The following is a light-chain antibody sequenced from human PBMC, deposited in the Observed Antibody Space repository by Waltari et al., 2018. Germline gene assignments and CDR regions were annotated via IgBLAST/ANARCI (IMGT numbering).Light chain of an antibody. CDR1: NSDVGGYNY. Sequence: QSTLTQPASVSGSPGQSITISCTGTNSDVGGYNYVSWYQQLPGKAPKLMIYDVNKWPAGGSHPFYGSHSGTTASLTISGLPAADEADYYSSSYTNRDTHVIFGGGPKLTVL. V-gene: IGLV2-14*03. CDR2: DVN. J-gene: IGLJ2*01. CDR3: SSYTNRDTHVI.